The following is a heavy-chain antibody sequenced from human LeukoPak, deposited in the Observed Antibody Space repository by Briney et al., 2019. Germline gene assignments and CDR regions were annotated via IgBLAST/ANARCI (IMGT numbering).Heavy chain of an antibody. J-gene: IGHJ4*02. CDR1: GYSISSGYY. CDR3: AEVERRNC. V-gene: IGHV4-38-2*01. D-gene: IGHD1-1*01. Sequence: SETLSLTCAVSGYSISSGYYWGWIRQPPGKGLEWIGSIYHSGSTYYNPSLKSRVTISVDTSKNQFSLKLRSVTAADTAVYYCAEVERRNCWGQGTLVTVSS. CDR2: IYHSGST.